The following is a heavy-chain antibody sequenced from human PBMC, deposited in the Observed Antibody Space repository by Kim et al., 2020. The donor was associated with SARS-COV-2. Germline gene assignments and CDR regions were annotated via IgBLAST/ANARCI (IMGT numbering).Heavy chain of an antibody. CDR1: GFTFSSYA. CDR2: ISGSGGST. J-gene: IGHJ6*02. D-gene: IGHD6-19*01. CDR3: ASWGRQWRMYGMDV. Sequence: GGSLRLSCAASGFTFSSYAMSWVRQAPGKGLEWVSAISGSGGSTYYADSVKGRFTISRDNSKNTLYLQMNSLRAEDTAVYYCASWGRQWRMYGMDVWGQGTTVTVSS. V-gene: IGHV3-23*01.